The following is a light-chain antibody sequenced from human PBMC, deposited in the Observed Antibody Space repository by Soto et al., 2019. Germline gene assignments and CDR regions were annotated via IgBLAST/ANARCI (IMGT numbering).Light chain of an antibody. Sequence: EIVMTQSPATLSVSPGERATLSCRASQSVSSYLAWYQQKPGQAPRLLIYGASTRATGIPARFTGSGSGTEFTLTISSLQSEDFAVYYCQHYKDWPYTFAQGTNLEI. V-gene: IGKV3-15*01. CDR3: QHYKDWPYT. CDR2: GAS. J-gene: IGKJ2*01. CDR1: QSVSSY.